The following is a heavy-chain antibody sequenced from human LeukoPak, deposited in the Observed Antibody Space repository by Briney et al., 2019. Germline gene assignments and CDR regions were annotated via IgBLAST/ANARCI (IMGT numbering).Heavy chain of an antibody. J-gene: IGHJ4*02. CDR2: INAGNGNT. V-gene: IGHV1-3*01. CDR3: ARDHFYGSGTYNYFDY. CDR1: GYTFTRYV. D-gene: IGHD3-10*01. Sequence: GASVKVSCKTSGYTFTRYVIHWVRQAPGQRLEWMGWINAGNGNTEYSQKFQGRVTIARDTSASTAYMELSSLRSEDTAVYYCARDHFYGSGTYNYFDYWGQGTLVTVSS.